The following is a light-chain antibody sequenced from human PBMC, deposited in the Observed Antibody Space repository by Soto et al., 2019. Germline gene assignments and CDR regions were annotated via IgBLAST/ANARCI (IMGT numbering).Light chain of an antibody. J-gene: IGKJ2*01. CDR3: QQYTNWPYT. CDR2: GAS. Sequence: EIVMTQSPATLSVSPGERASLSCRASQSVGSNLAWYQQTAGQAPRLLIYGASTRATGIPARFSGSGSGTEFTLTISSLQSEDFAVYSCQQYTNWPYTFAQWTKLEIK. V-gene: IGKV3-15*01. CDR1: QSVGSN.